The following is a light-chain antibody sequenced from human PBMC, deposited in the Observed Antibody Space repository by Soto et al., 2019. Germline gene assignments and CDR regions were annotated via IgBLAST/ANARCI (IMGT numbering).Light chain of an antibody. CDR2: GNT. CDR3: QSYDDSLSVHYV. V-gene: IGLV1-40*01. Sequence: QSVLTQPPSVSGAPGQRGTISCTRSSSNIGSTYDVQWYQQLPGTAPKLLIHGNTDRPSGVPDRFSGSKSGTSASLAITGLQADDEADYYCQSYDDSLSVHYVFGTGTKVTVL. CDR1: SSNIGSTYD. J-gene: IGLJ1*01.